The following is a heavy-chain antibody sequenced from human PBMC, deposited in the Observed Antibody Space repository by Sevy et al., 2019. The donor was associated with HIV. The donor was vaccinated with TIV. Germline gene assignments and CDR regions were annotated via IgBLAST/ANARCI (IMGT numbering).Heavy chain of an antibody. V-gene: IGHV3-33*01. J-gene: IGHJ4*02. CDR1: GFTFSSYG. Sequence: GGSLRLSCAASGFTFSSYGMHWVRQAPGKGLEWVAVIWYDGSNKYYADSGKGRFTTSRDNSKNTLYLQMNSRRAEDTAVYYCARGGQLEPFDYWGQGTLVTVSS. D-gene: IGHD1-1*01. CDR3: ARGGQLEPFDY. CDR2: IWYDGSNK.